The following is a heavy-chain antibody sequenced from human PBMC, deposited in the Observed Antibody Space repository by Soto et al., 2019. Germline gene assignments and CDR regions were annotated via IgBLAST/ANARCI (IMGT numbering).Heavy chain of an antibody. Sequence: ASVKVSCKASSYTFSNFGISWVRQAPGQGLEWMGWISPNNEKTKIAQKLQGRVTMTTDTSTSTAYMELRSLRSDDTAVYYCARVRVTMVRGVNWLDPWGQGTLVTVSS. D-gene: IGHD3-10*01. J-gene: IGHJ5*02. V-gene: IGHV1-18*01. CDR1: SYTFSNFG. CDR2: ISPNNEKT. CDR3: ARVRVTMVRGVNWLDP.